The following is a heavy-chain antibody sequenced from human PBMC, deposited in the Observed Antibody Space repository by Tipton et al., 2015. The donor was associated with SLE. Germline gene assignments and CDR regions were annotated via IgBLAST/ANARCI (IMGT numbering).Heavy chain of an antibody. CDR3: ARGSMD. J-gene: IGHJ4*02. Sequence: GSLRLSCTVSGGSISSGGYYWSWIRQPPGKGLEWIGEINHSGSTNYNPSLKSRVTISVDTSKTQFSLKLSSVTAADTAVYYCARGSMDWGQGTLVTVSS. D-gene: IGHD5-24*01. CDR1: GGSISSGGYY. CDR2: INHSGST. V-gene: IGHV4-39*07.